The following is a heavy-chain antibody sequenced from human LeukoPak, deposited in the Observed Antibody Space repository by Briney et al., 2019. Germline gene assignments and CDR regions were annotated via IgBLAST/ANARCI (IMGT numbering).Heavy chain of an antibody. V-gene: IGHV1-24*01. D-gene: IGHD5-18*01. Sequence: ASVKVSCKVSGHTLSELPMHWVRRAPGKGLEWMGGFDPEDGETMYARKFEGRVSMTADRSTDTAYMELSSLRSEDTAVYYCATSANFPQVMWIRDAFHIWGQGTMVTVSS. CDR2: FDPEDGET. CDR3: ATSANFPQVMWIRDAFHI. J-gene: IGHJ3*02. CDR1: GHTLSELP.